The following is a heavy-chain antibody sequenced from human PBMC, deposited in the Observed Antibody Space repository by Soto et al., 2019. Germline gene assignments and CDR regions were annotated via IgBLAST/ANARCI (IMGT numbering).Heavy chain of an antibody. CDR3: AKDQGYANGWSRRYALDV. V-gene: IGHV3-23*01. Sequence: PVGSLRLSCAASRFTFSSYAMTWVRQAPGKGVEWVSTISGTGTSTYYADSVRGRFTISRDNSKNTLFLQMNDLRAEDTAIYYCAKDQGYANGWSRRYALDVWGQGTTVTVSS. J-gene: IGHJ6*02. CDR1: RFTFSSYA. CDR2: ISGTGTST. D-gene: IGHD6-19*01.